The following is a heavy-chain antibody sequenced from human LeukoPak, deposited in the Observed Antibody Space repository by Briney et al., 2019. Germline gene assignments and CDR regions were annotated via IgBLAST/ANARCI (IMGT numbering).Heavy chain of an antibody. D-gene: IGHD6-13*01. Sequence: PGGSLRLSCAASGFTFSSYAMHWVRQAPGKGLEWVAVISYDGSNKYYADSVKGRFTISRDNSKNTLYLQMNSLRAEDTAVYYCAKVSGSSSWSDYWGQGTLVTVSS. CDR2: ISYDGSNK. CDR1: GFTFSSYA. J-gene: IGHJ4*02. CDR3: AKVSGSSSWSDY. V-gene: IGHV3-30-3*01.